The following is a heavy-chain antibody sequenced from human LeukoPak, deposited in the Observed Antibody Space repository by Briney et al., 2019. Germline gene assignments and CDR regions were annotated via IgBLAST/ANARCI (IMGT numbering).Heavy chain of an antibody. D-gene: IGHD4-23*01. CDR1: GYTFTTYY. Sequence: ASVKVSCKASGYTFTTYYMHWVRQAPGQGLEWMGLIDPSGGSTSAAEKFQGRVTMTRDTSTSTVYMELSSLGSEDTAVYHCAREKVGGRFDYWGQGTLVTVSS. J-gene: IGHJ4*02. CDR2: IDPSGGST. CDR3: AREKVGGRFDY. V-gene: IGHV1-46*01.